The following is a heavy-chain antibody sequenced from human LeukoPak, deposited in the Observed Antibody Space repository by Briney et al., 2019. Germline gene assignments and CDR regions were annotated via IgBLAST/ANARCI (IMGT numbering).Heavy chain of an antibody. CDR1: GGSFSGYY. V-gene: IGHV4-34*01. CDR3: ARGQYYYDSSGALDY. D-gene: IGHD3-22*01. J-gene: IGHJ4*02. Sequence: SSETLSLTCAVYGGSFSGYYWSWIRQPPGKGLEWIGEINHSGSTSYNPSLKSRVTISVDTSKNQFSLKLSSVTAADTAVYYCARGQYYYDSSGALDYWGQGTLVTVSS. CDR2: INHSGST.